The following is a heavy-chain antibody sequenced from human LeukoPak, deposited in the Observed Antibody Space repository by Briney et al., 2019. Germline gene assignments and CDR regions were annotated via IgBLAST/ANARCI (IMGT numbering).Heavy chain of an antibody. CDR3: ARDLLDFWSAPAYLDY. CDR2: ISTYDGNT. CDR1: GYAFTNYG. J-gene: IGHJ4*02. Sequence: ASVKVSCKTSGYAFTNYGISWVRQAPGQGLEWMGWISTYDGNTDYLQKFQGRVIMTKDTTTNTSYMELTSLRSDDTAVYNCARDLLDFWSAPAYLDYWGQGTLVTVSS. D-gene: IGHD3-3*01. V-gene: IGHV1-18*01.